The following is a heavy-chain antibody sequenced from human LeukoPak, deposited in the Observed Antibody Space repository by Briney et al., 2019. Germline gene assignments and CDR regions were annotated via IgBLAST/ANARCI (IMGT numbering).Heavy chain of an antibody. CDR2: MYYSGST. CDR3: AREGIAVAVDY. Sequence: SETLSLTCAVSGGSISSSIHYWAWIRQPPGKGLEWIGSMYYSGSTYYNPSIKSRLTISLDRSENQFSLKLSSVTAADTAVYYCAREGIAVAVDYWGQGTLVTVSS. D-gene: IGHD6-19*01. V-gene: IGHV4-39*07. CDR1: GGSISSSIHY. J-gene: IGHJ4*02.